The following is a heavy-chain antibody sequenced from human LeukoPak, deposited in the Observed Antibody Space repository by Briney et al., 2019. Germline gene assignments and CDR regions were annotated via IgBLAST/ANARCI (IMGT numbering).Heavy chain of an antibody. CDR1: GFTFSDYA. CDR3: ARDRSPGNFDY. V-gene: IGHV3-23*01. Sequence: TGGSLRLSCVVSGFTFSDYAMSWVRQAPGKGLEWVSAISGSGASTIYADSVRGRFTISRDNSKNTLYLQMNSLRAEDTAVYYCARDRSPGNFDYWGQGTLVTVSS. CDR2: ISGSGAST. D-gene: IGHD3-10*01. J-gene: IGHJ4*02.